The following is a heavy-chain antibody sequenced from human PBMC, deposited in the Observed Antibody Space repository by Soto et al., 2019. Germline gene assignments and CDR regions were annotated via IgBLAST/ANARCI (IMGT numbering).Heavy chain of an antibody. V-gene: IGHV3-21*01. CDR2: ISSSSSYI. CDR1: GFTFSSYS. J-gene: IGHJ6*02. Sequence: GGSLRLSCAASGFTFSSYSMNWVRQAPGKGLEWVSSISSSSSYIYYADSVKGRFTISRDNAKNSLYLQMNSLRAEDTAVYYCARVFVEGYMVYYYYGMDVWGQGTTVTVSS. D-gene: IGHD6-13*01. CDR3: ARVFVEGYMVYYYYGMDV.